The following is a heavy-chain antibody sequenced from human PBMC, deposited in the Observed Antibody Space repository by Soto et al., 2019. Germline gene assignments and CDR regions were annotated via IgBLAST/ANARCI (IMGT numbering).Heavy chain of an antibody. Sequence: QVQLLQSGAEVKEPGASVKVSCKVSGYTFTNYDINWVRQATGQGHEWMGWMSTNSGNTGYAQKFQGRHTMTRDMSINTTYMELTGLTADDTAAYYCARGEWEVSYWGQGTLVTVSS. CDR2: MSTNSGNT. V-gene: IGHV1-8*01. CDR3: ARGEWEVSY. J-gene: IGHJ4*02. D-gene: IGHD1-26*01. CDR1: GYTFTNYD.